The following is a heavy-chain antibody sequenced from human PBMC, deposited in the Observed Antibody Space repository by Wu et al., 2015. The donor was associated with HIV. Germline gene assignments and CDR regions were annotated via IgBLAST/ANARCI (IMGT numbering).Heavy chain of an antibody. V-gene: IGHV1-2*02. CDR3: ARWGCSSTSCVIDY. CDR2: INPNSGGT. CDR1: IHFTDYY. J-gene: IGHJ4*02. D-gene: IGHD2-2*01. Sequence: QVQLVQSGAEVKKAWGLSEGLLQGFWIHFTDYYMHWVRQAPGQGLEWMGWINPNSGGTNYAQKFQGRVTMTRDTSISTAYMELSRLTSDDTAVYYCARWGCSSTSCVIDYWGQGTLVTVSS.